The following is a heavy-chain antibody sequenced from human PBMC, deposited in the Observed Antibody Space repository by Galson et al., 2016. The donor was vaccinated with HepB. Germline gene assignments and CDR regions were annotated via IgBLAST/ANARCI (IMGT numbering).Heavy chain of an antibody. D-gene: IGHD3-22*01. CDR2: IDNDGSST. CDR3: ARESKAAVVIEY. CDR1: GFTFSSYW. V-gene: IGHV3-74*01. J-gene: IGHJ4*02. Sequence: SLRLSCAASGFTFSSYWMHWVRQAPGKGLVWVSRIDNDGSSTTYADSVKGRFTISRDNAKNTLYLQMNLLRAEDRAVYYCARESKAAVVIEYWGQGTLVTVSS.